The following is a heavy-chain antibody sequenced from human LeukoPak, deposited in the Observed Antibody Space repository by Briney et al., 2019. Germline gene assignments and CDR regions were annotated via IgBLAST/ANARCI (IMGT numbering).Heavy chain of an antibody. CDR3: AIIAAAVPHDY. V-gene: IGHV3-30-3*01. CDR1: GFTFSSYA. CDR2: ISYDGSNK. D-gene: IGHD6-13*01. Sequence: PGGSLRLSCAASGFTFSSYAMHWVHQAPGKGLEWVAVISYDGSNKYYADSVKGRFTISRDNSKNTLYLQMNSLRAEDTAVYYCAIIAAAVPHDYWGQGTLVTVSS. J-gene: IGHJ4*02.